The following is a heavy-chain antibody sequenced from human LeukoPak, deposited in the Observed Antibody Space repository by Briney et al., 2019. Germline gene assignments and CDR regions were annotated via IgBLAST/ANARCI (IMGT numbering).Heavy chain of an antibody. CDR2: ISGYNGNT. J-gene: IGHJ4*02. D-gene: IGHD5-18*01. CDR3: ARDLIVDTVMGLFDY. Sequence: EASVKVSCKASGYTFTSYAISWVRQAPGQGLEWMGWISGYNGNTIYAQRLQGRVTMTTDTSTTTVYMELRSLRSDDTAVYYCARDLIVDTVMGLFDYWGQGTLVTVSS. CDR1: GYTFTSYA. V-gene: IGHV1-18*01.